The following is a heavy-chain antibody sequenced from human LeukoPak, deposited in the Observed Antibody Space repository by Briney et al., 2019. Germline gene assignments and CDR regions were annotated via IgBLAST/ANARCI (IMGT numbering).Heavy chain of an antibody. V-gene: IGHV4-30-4*08. Sequence: SETLSLTCTVSGGSINSGDCYWSWIRQPPGKGLEWIGYIYYSGSTYYNPSLKSRVTISLDKSKNQFSLKLSSVTAADTAVYYSARRRAGVGHFDYWGQGTLVTVSS. CDR3: ARRRAGVGHFDY. CDR1: GGSINSGDCY. CDR2: IYYSGST. D-gene: IGHD2-15*01. J-gene: IGHJ4*02.